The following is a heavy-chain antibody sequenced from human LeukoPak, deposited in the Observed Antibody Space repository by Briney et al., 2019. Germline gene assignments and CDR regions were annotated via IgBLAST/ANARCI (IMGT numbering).Heavy chain of an antibody. V-gene: IGHV3-53*01. D-gene: IGHD6-19*01. J-gene: IGHJ5*02. CDR1: GFTVSSNY. CDR2: FFRGGDT. CDR3: VRQSFTYNSGWYWVDH. Sequence: PGGSLRLSCAASGFTVSSNYMSWARQAQGRGLEWVSVFFRGGDTYYGDSVKGRFTISRDDSKNTVYLQMNSLRAEDTAVYYCVRQSFTYNSGWYWVDHWGQGTLVTVSS.